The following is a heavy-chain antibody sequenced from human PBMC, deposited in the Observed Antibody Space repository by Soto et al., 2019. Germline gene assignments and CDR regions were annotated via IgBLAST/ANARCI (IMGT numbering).Heavy chain of an antibody. Sequence: SETLSLTCTVSGGSISSSSYYWGWIRQPPGKGLEWIGSIYYSGSTYYNPSLKSRVTISVDTSKNQFSLKLSSVTAADTAVYYCARHEQSGWYASYYFDYWGQGTLVTVSS. CDR1: GGSISSSSYY. CDR2: IYYSGST. J-gene: IGHJ4*02. D-gene: IGHD6-19*01. CDR3: ARHEQSGWYASYYFDY. V-gene: IGHV4-39*01.